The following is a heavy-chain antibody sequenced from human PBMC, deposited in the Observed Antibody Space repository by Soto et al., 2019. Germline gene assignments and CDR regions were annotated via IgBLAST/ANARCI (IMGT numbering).Heavy chain of an antibody. CDR3: ARAYGGYADY. CDR2: IYYSGST. CDR1: GGSISSYY. J-gene: IGHJ4*02. V-gene: IGHV4-59*01. Sequence: QVQLQESGPGLVKPSETLSLTCTVSGGSISSYYWSWIRQPPGKGLEWIGYIYYSGSTNYNPSLKSRVTLSVGTSKNQFSLKLSSVTAADTAVYYCARAYGGYADYWGQGALVTVSS. D-gene: IGHD5-12*01.